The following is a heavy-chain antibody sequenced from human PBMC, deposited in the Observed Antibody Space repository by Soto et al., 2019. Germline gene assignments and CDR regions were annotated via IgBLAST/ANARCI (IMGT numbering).Heavy chain of an antibody. V-gene: IGHV3-23*01. CDR1: GFTFSSYA. CDR3: AKTVPYDFWSGLYYGMDV. J-gene: IGHJ6*02. D-gene: IGHD3-3*01. Sequence: GGSLRLSCAASGFTFSSYAMSWFRQAPGKGLEWVSAISGSGGSTYYADSVKGRFTISRDNSKNTLYLQMNSLRAEDTAVYYCAKTVPYDFWSGLYYGMDVWGQGTTVTVSS. CDR2: ISGSGGST.